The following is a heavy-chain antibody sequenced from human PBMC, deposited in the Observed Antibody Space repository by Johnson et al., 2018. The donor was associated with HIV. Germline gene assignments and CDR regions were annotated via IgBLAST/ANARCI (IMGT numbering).Heavy chain of an antibody. V-gene: IGHV3-13*01. CDR2: IGPTGDT. CDR1: GFTFRNHD. CDR3: AKGRSPRIQLRTWAFDI. J-gene: IGHJ3*02. Sequence: VQLVESGGGLVQPGGSLRLSCAASGFTFRNHDMHWVRQATGKGLEWVSAIGPTGDTYYPGSVKGRFTISRENAKNSLYLQMNSLRAGDTAVYYCAKGRSPRIQLRTWAFDIWGQGTMVIVSS. D-gene: IGHD5-18*01.